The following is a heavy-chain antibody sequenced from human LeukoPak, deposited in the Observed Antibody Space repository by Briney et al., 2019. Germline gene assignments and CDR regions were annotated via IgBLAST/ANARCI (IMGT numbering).Heavy chain of an antibody. D-gene: IGHD6-6*01. Sequence: PGGSLRLSCAASGFTFSSYWMSWVRRAPGKGLEWMGWISAYNGNTNYAQKLQGRVTMTTDTSTSTAYMELRSLRSDDTAVYYCARVEYSSSSMAYYFDYWGQGTLVTVSS. J-gene: IGHJ4*02. CDR2: ISAYNGNT. CDR3: ARVEYSSSSMAYYFDY. V-gene: IGHV1-18*01. CDR1: GFTFSSYW.